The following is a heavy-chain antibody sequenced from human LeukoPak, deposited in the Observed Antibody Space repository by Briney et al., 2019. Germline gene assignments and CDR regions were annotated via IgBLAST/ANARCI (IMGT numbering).Heavy chain of an antibody. CDR2: IYTSGST. J-gene: IGHJ4*02. CDR3: ARMSQAMMVTGIDY. CDR1: GGSISSGSYY. Sequence: PSETLSLTCTVSGGSISSGSYYWSWIRQPAGKGLEEIGRIYTSGSTNYNPSLKSRVTISVDTSKNQFSLKLSSVTASDTAVYYCARMSQAMMVTGIDYWGRGPLVTVSS. V-gene: IGHV4-61*02. D-gene: IGHD4/OR15-4a*01.